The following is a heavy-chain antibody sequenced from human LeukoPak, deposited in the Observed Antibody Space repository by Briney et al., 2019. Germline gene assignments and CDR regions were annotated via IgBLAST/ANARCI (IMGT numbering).Heavy chain of an antibody. CDR3: PRLGPIDY. CDR2: IYSGGST. Sequence: GGSLRLSCAASGFTATSYYMTWVRQAPREGLGWGSVIYSGGSTYYADSVKGRFTISRDNSKNTLYLRMNRLRPEDTAVYYCPRLGPIDYWGRGTVVTVSS. D-gene: IGHD3-10*01. V-gene: IGHV3-66*02. J-gene: IGHJ4*02. CDR1: GFTATSYY.